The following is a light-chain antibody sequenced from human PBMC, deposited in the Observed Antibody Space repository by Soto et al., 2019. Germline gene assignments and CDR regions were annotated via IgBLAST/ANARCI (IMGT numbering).Light chain of an antibody. CDR3: QQYDTSPPT. CDR2: LTS. CDR1: QSLTSNN. J-gene: IGKJ4*01. V-gene: IGKV3-20*01. Sequence: EIVLTQSPGTLSLSPGERATLSCRTSQSLTSNNLAWHQQKPGQAPRLLIDLTSRRANGTPDRFSGSGSGTDFTLTISRLEPEDFAVYFCQQYDTSPPTFDGGTKVESK.